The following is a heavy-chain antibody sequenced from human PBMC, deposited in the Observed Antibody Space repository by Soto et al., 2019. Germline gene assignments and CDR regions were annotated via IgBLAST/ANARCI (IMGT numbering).Heavy chain of an antibody. CDR1: GYAFTTYG. J-gene: IGHJ4*02. Sequence: QVHLVQSGAEVKKPGASVKVSCPGSGYAFTTYGITWVRKAPGQGLEWMGWISAHNGNTNYAQKLQGRVTVTRDTSTSTAYMELRSLRYDDTAVYDCSRGRYGDYWGQGALVIVTS. CDR2: ISAHNGNT. V-gene: IGHV1-18*01. D-gene: IGHD1-1*01. CDR3: SRGRYGDY.